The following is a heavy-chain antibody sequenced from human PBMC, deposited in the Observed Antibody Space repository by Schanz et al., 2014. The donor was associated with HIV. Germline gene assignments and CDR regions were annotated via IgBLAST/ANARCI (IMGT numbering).Heavy chain of an antibody. D-gene: IGHD1-26*01. V-gene: IGHV1-8*02. CDR3: VRAASFHFDKEGYYRNWYFDF. CDR2: VNPENGNT. J-gene: IGHJ2*01. Sequence: QVQLVQSGPEVKKPGASVRVSCETSGYTFSDYDINWVRQAPGQGLEWMGWVNPENGNTGMADTFLGRLSLTRFTSTGTAYMELDSLRSEDTAIYYCVRAASFHFDKEGYYRNWYFDFWGRGTLVAVSS. CDR1: GYTFSDYD.